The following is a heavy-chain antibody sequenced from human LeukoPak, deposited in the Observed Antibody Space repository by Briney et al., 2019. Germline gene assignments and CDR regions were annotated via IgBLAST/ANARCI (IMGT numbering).Heavy chain of an antibody. CDR3: ARLDDFWSPFDP. J-gene: IGHJ5*02. D-gene: IGHD3-3*01. Sequence: SETLSLTCTVSGGSISSYYWSWIRQPTGKGLEWIGYIYYSGSTNYNPSLKSRVTISVDTSKNQFSLKLSSVTAADTAVYYCARLDDFWSPFDPWGQGTLVTVSS. CDR1: GGSISSYY. V-gene: IGHV4-59*08. CDR2: IYYSGST.